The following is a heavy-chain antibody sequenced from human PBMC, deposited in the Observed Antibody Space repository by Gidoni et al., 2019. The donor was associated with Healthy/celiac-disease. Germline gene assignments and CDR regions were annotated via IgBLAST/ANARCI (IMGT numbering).Heavy chain of an antibody. J-gene: IGHJ6*02. Sequence: EVQLVESGGGLVKPGGSRRLSCAASGFTFSSCRMNWVRQAPGKGLEWVSAISSSSSYIYYADSVKGRFTISRDNAKNSLYLQMNSLRAEDTAVYYCARGGGYCISTSCYGPYYYGMDVWGQGTTVTVSS. D-gene: IGHD2-2*01. V-gene: IGHV3-21*01. CDR2: ISSSSSYI. CDR3: ARGGGYCISTSCYGPYYYGMDV. CDR1: GFTFSSCR.